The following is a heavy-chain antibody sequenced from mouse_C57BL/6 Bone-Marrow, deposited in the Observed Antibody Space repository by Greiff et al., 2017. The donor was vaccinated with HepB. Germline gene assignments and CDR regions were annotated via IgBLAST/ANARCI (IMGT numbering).Heavy chain of an antibody. CDR2: ISDGGSYT. J-gene: IGHJ4*01. V-gene: IGHV5-4*01. CDR3: ARGPLDYYAMDY. Sequence: VQLQESGGGLVKPGGSLKLSCAASGFTFSSYAMSWVRQTPEKRLEWVATISDGGSYTYYPDNVKGRFTISRDNAKNNLYLQMSHLKSEDTAMYSCARGPLDYYAMDYWGQGTSVTVSS. CDR1: GFTFSSYA.